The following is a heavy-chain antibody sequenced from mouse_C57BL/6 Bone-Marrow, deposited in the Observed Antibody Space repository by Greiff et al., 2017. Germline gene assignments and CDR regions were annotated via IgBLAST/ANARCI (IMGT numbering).Heavy chain of an antibody. CDR2: ISSGGSYT. CDR1: GFTFSSYG. J-gene: IGHJ3*01. CDR3: ARQEESWDGTY. Sequence: EVQLVESGGDLVKPGGSLKLSCAASGFTFSSYGMSWVRQTPDKRLEWVATISSGGSYTYYPDSVKGRFTISRDNAKNTLYLQMSSLKSEDTAMYYCARQEESWDGTYWGQGTLVTVSA. D-gene: IGHD4-1*01. V-gene: IGHV5-6*01.